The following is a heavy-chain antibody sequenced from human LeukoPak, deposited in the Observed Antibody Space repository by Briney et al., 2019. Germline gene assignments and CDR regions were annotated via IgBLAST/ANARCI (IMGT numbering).Heavy chain of an antibody. CDR1: GWSFSSYS. V-gene: IGHV4-34*01. J-gene: IGHJ4*02. CDR3: ARGAFRRLDY. Sequence: SETLSLTCAVYGWSFSSYSWSWIRQPPGKGLEWIGEISRSGSSNYNPSLKSRVTISVDTSKNQFSLKLSSVTAADTAVYYCARGAFRRLDYWGQGTLVTVSS. D-gene: IGHD3-3*02. CDR2: ISRSGSS.